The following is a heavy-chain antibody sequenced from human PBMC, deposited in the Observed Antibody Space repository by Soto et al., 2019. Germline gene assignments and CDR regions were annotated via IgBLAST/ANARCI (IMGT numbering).Heavy chain of an antibody. CDR3: STRAYDTNGYYRFDP. Sequence: QVQLQQWGAGLLKPSEILSLTCAVYGGSFSGHSWTWIRQSPGKGLEWIGDINHSGRVNYSPSLKSRVTISLYTSKNQFSLTLSAVTAADTAMYYCSTRAYDTNGYYRFDPWGQGTLVTVSS. CDR2: INHSGRV. CDR1: GGSFSGHS. J-gene: IGHJ5*01. D-gene: IGHD3-22*01. V-gene: IGHV4-34*01.